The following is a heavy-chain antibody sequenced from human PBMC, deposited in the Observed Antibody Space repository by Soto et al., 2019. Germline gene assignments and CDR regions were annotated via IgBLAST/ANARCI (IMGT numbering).Heavy chain of an antibody. Sequence: QVQLVQSGAEVKKPGASVKVSCKASGYTFTSYGISWVRQAPGQWLEWMGWISAYNGNTNYAQKLQGRVTITTDTSTSTAYIELRSLRSDDTGVYYCARAALMITVVGVIVTFDGMDVWGQGPTVTVSS. CDR1: GYTFTSYG. CDR3: ARAALMITVVGVIVTFDGMDV. V-gene: IGHV1-18*01. D-gene: IGHD3-16*02. J-gene: IGHJ6*02. CDR2: ISAYNGNT.